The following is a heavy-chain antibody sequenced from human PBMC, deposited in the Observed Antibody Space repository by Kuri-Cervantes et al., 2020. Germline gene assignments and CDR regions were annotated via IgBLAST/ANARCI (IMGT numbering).Heavy chain of an antibody. CDR3: ARAYYGDYDEYFQH. Sequence: SVKGRFTISGGISKSTLYLQMNSLRAEDTAVYYCARAYYGDYDEYFQHWGQGTLVTVSS. D-gene: IGHD4-17*01. V-gene: IGHV3-30*01. J-gene: IGHJ1*01.